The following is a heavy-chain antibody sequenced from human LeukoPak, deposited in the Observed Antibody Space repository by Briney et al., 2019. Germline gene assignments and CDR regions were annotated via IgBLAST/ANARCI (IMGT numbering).Heavy chain of an antibody. CDR2: IYYSGST. D-gene: IGHD1-1*01. V-gene: IGHV4-39*07. CDR1: GGSISSSSYY. J-gene: IGHJ3*02. CDR3: ARDAGLLQLERRHAFDI. Sequence: PSETLSLTCTVSGGSISSSSYYWGWIRQPPGKGLEWIGSIYYSGSTYYNPSLKSRVTISVDKSKNQFSLKLSSVTAADTAVYYCARDAGLLQLERRHAFDIWGQGTMVTVSS.